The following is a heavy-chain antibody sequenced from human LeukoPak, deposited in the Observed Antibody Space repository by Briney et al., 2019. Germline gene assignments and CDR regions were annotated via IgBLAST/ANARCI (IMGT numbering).Heavy chain of an antibody. CDR2: IIPILGIA. D-gene: IGHD3-22*01. CDR1: GGTFSSYA. Sequence: SVKVSCKASGGTFSSYAISWVRQAPGQGLEWMGRIIPILGIANYAQKFQGRVTITADKSTSTAYMELSSLRSEDTAVYYCATLSYDSSGYYADDAFDIWGQGTMVTVSS. V-gene: IGHV1-69*04. J-gene: IGHJ3*02. CDR3: ATLSYDSSGYYADDAFDI.